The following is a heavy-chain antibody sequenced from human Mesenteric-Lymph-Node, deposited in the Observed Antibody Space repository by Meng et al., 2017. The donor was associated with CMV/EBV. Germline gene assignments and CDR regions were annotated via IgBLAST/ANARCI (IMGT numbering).Heavy chain of an antibody. CDR2: IYHSGTT. J-gene: IGHJ4*02. CDR1: GYSINSDYY. Sequence: GSLRLSCTVSGYSINSDYYWGWIRQSPGKGLEWIGYIYHSGTTYYKSSLMSRVTISLDTSKNQFSLKLSSVTAAGTAVYYCARDYSGYGRLDSWGQGTLVTVSS. D-gene: IGHD5-12*01. CDR3: ARDYSGYGRLDS. V-gene: IGHV4-38-2*02.